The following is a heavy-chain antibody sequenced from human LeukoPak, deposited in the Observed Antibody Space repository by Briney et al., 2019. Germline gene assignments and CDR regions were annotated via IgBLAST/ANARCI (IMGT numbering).Heavy chain of an antibody. Sequence: KLSGPTLVNPTQTLXLTCTFSGFSLSTNGVGVGWIRSPPGKALEWLALIYWDDDKRYSPSLKSRLTITKDTSKSQVVLTMTNMDPVDTATYYCAHSRGTGMRQYFDYWGQGTLVTVSS. V-gene: IGHV2-5*02. CDR1: GFSLSTNGVG. J-gene: IGHJ4*02. D-gene: IGHD1-1*01. CDR2: IYWDDDK. CDR3: AHSRGTGMRQYFDY.